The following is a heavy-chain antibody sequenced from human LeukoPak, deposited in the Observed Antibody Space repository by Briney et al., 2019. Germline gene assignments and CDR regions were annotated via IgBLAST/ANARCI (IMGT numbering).Heavy chain of an antibody. Sequence: PGGSLRLSCAASGFTFSSYAMSWVRQAPGKGLEWVSAISGSGGSTYYADSVKGRFTISRDNSKNKLYLQMNSLRAKDTAIYYCAKDWDWELLIFDYWGQGTLVTVSS. CDR1: GFTFSSYA. CDR2: ISGSGGST. D-gene: IGHD1-26*01. CDR3: AKDWDWELLIFDY. V-gene: IGHV3-23*01. J-gene: IGHJ4*02.